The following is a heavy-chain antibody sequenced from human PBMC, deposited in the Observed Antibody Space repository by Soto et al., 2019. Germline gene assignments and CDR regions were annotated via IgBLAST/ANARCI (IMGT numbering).Heavy chain of an antibody. CDR1: GYSIISGYQ. Sequence: LSLTFTVSGYSIISGYQWAWIRQPPGKGLEWLGSVHYSGNTYYNPSLKGRLTISVDKSKNQFSLNLSSVTAADTAVYYCARQDRVVAEGRWFDPWGQGTLVTVSS. CDR3: ARQDRVVAEGRWFDP. J-gene: IGHJ5*02. V-gene: IGHV4-38-2*02. D-gene: IGHD2-15*01. CDR2: VHYSGNT.